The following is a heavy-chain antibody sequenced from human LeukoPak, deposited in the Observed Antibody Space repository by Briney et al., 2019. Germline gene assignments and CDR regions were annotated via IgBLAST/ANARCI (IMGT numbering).Heavy chain of an antibody. CDR3: GRVRKSDTAIDH. CDR1: GDSISSRSNY. Sequence: WETLSLTCPVSGDSISSRSNYWGWIRQPPGKGLEWIGCIYYNGNTYYNPSLRSRVTISLDTSKNQFSLKVTSVTAADTAVYYCGRVRKSDTAIDHWGPGTLVTVSS. D-gene: IGHD3-22*01. J-gene: IGHJ4*02. V-gene: IGHV4-39*07. CDR2: IYYNGNT.